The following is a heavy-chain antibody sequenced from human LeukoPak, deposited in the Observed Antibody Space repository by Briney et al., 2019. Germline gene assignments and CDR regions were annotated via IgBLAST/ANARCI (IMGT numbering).Heavy chain of an antibody. V-gene: IGHV1-2*02. CDR3: ARDGDSSGWYYNY. Sequence: GASVKVSCKASGYTFTSYGISWVRQAPGQGLEWMGWINPNSGGTNYAQKFQGRVTMTRDTSISTAYMELSRVRSDDTAVYYCARDGDSSGWYYNYWGQGTLVTVSS. D-gene: IGHD6-19*01. CDR1: GYTFTSYG. J-gene: IGHJ4*02. CDR2: INPNSGGT.